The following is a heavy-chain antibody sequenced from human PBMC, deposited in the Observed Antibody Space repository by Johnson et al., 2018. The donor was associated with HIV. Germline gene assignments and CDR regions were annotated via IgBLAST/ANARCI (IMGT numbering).Heavy chain of an antibody. CDR1: GFTLSSYA. CDR2: ISYDGSMK. V-gene: IGHV3-30*04. J-gene: IGHJ3*02. CDR3: ARPETATTIGAFDI. D-gene: IGHD1-7*01. Sequence: QVQVVESGGGVVQPGRSLRLACAASGFTLSSYAMHWVRQAPGKGLEWVAVISYDGSMKYYTDTVKGRFTISRDNSKNTLFLQMNSLRVEDTAVYYCARPETATTIGAFDIWGQGTTVTVSS.